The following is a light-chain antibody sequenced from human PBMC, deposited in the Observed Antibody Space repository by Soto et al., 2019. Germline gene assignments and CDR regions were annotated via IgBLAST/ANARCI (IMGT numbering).Light chain of an antibody. Sequence: GDRVTITCRANQSMNSWLAWYQQKPGEAPKVLIYDASSLESGVPSRFSGSGSGTEFTLTIGSLQPEDFATYYCLRYNAFSQTFGQGTKVEI. CDR2: DAS. V-gene: IGKV1-5*01. CDR3: LRYNAFSQT. CDR1: QSMNSW. J-gene: IGKJ1*01.